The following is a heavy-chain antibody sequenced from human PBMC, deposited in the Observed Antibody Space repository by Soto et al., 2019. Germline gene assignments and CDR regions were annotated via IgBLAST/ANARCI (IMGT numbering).Heavy chain of an antibody. D-gene: IGHD3-22*01. CDR2: ISYDGSSE. V-gene: IGHV3-30-3*01. J-gene: IGHJ4*02. Sequence: GGSLRLSCAASGFTFSTYAIHWVRQAPGKGLEWVAVISYDGSSEYYADSVKGRLTISRDNSKSTVYLQVNSHRTEDTAVYYGAGGHSSGGFYFDYWGRGPLAPVPT. CDR1: GFTFSTYA. CDR3: AGGHSSGGFYFDY.